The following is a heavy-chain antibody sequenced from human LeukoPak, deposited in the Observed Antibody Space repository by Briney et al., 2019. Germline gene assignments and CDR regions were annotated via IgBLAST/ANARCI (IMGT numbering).Heavy chain of an antibody. CDR3: ARDKCSSTSCYDGEYGMDV. D-gene: IGHD2-2*01. V-gene: IGHV4-4*07. CDR2: IYTSGST. Sequence: SETLSLTCTVSGGSISSYYWSWIRQPAGKGLEWIGRIYTSGSTNYNPSLKSRVTISVDTSKNQFSLKLSSVTPEDTAVYYCARDKCSSTSCYDGEYGMDVWGQGTTATVSS. J-gene: IGHJ6*02. CDR1: GGSISSYY.